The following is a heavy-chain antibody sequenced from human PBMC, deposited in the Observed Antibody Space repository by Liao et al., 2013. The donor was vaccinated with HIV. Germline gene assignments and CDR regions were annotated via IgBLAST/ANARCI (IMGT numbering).Heavy chain of an antibody. V-gene: IGHV4-59*01. CDR3: ARGSIAVPGSFDS. CDR2: IYYTGST. J-gene: IGHJ4*02. D-gene: IGHD6-13*01. Sequence: QVQLQESGPGLVKPSETLSLTCTVSGGSISTYYWNWIRQSPGMGLEWIGYIYYTGSTNYNPSLKSRVTISLDMSKYQFSLKVSSVTAADTAVYYCARGSIAVPGSFDSWGQGTLVTVSS. CDR1: GGSISTYY.